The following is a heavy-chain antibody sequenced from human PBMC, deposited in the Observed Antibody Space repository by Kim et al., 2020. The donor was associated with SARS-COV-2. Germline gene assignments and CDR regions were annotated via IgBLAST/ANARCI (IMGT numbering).Heavy chain of an antibody. Sequence: GGSLRLSCAASGFTFSSYAMSWVRQAPGKGLEWVSVIYSGGSSTYYADSVKGRFTISRDNSKNTLYLQMNSLRAEDTAVYYCAKLLYSSGWWDWFDPWGQGTLVTVSS. D-gene: IGHD6-19*01. CDR1: GFTFSSYA. CDR3: AKLLYSSGWWDWFDP. J-gene: IGHJ5*02. CDR2: IYSGGSST. V-gene: IGHV3-23*03.